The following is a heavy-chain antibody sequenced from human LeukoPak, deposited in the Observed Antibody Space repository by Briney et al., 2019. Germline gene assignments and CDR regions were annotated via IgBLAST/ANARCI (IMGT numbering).Heavy chain of an antibody. CDR3: ARERFRGGEGAFDI. V-gene: IGHV3-30-3*01. Sequence: QPGRSLRLSCAAPGFTFSRYAMHWFSQAHVNGLARVADRSYDGSNKYYADAVKGLFTISRDNSKYSLYLQMNSLRAEDTAVYYCARERFRGGEGAFDIWGQGTMVTVSS. CDR1: GFTFSRYA. J-gene: IGHJ3*02. D-gene: IGHD3-16*01. CDR2: RSYDGSNK.